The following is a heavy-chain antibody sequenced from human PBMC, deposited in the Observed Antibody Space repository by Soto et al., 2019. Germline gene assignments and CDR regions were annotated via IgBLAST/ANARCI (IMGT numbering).Heavy chain of an antibody. CDR3: ARDLPGLVVPAAIGAVFSYYYMAV. CDR1: GFTFSSYS. V-gene: IGHV3-21*01. D-gene: IGHD2-2*01. J-gene: IGHJ6*03. Sequence: GGSLRLSCAASGFTFSSYSMNWVRQAPGKGLEWVSSISSSSSYIYYADSVKGRFTISRDNAKNSLYLQMNSLRAEDTAVYYCARDLPGLVVPAAIGAVFSYYYMAVWGRGTTVTVS. CDR2: ISSSSSYI.